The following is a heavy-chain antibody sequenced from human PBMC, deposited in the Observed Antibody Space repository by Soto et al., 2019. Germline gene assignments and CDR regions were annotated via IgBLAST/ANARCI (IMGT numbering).Heavy chain of an antibody. J-gene: IGHJ1*01. CDR2: IYHSGST. D-gene: IGHD6-13*01. CDR1: GSSISSYY. V-gene: IGHV4-59*08. Sequence: PSETLSLTCTVSGSSISSYYWSWIRQPPGKGLEWIGSIYHSGSTYDNPSLKSRVTISVDTSKNQFSPKPSSVTAVDTAVYYCARLGQLVTFQHRGQGTLVTVSS. CDR3: ARLGQLVTFQH.